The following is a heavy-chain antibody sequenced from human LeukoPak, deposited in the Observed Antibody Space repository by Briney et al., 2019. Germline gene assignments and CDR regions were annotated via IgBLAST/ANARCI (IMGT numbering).Heavy chain of an antibody. V-gene: IGHV4-39*07. D-gene: IGHD6-19*01. Sequence: PSETLSLTCTVSGGSISSSSYYWGWIRQPPGKGLEWIGSIYYSGSTYYNPSLKSRVTISVETSKNQFSLKLSSMTAADTAVYYCARGSPMEQWLVPFDWGQGTLVTVSS. J-gene: IGHJ4*02. CDR1: GGSISSSSYY. CDR2: IYYSGST. CDR3: ARGSPMEQWLVPFD.